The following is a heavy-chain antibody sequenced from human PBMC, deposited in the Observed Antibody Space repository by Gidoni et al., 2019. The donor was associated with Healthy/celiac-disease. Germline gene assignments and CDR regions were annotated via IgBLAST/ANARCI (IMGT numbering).Heavy chain of an antibody. CDR1: GGSFSGYY. V-gene: IGHV4-34*01. CDR2: INHSGST. Sequence: QVQLQQWGAGLLKPSETLSLTCAVYGGSFSGYYWSWLRQPPGKGLEWIGEINHSGSTNYNPSLKSRVTISVDTSKNQFSLKLSSVTAADTAVYYCARGGLRYFDGLSEQNNWFDPWGQGTLVTVSS. D-gene: IGHD3-9*01. CDR3: ARGGLRYFDGLSEQNNWFDP. J-gene: IGHJ5*02.